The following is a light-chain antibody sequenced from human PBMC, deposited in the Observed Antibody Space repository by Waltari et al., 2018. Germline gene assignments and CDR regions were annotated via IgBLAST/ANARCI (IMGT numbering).Light chain of an antibody. CDR3: QQYDNWPLL. CDR2: GAS. V-gene: IGKV3-15*01. CDR1: QSVSSS. Sequence: EIVMTQSPATLSVSPGERATLSCRASQSVSSSLAWYQQKPGQAPRLLFYGASIRATGTPVRFSGSGSGTNFPLTIDSVQSEDFAVYYCQQYDNWPLLFGQGTKVEIK. J-gene: IGKJ1*01.